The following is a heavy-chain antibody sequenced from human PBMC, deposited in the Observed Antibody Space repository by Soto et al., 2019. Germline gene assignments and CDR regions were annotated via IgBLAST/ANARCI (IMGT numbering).Heavy chain of an antibody. V-gene: IGHV3-48*03. CDR2: INTGGVTI. D-gene: IGHD3-16*01. J-gene: IGHJ6*02. CDR3: TRDKGDKVAYGMDV. Sequence: PGGSLRLSCTASGFTVRSCEMNWVRQAPGKGLEWVSYINTGGVTIYADSVKGRFIISRDNAQNSLLLQMNSLRAEDTAVYYCTRDKGDKVAYGMDVWGQGTTVTVS. CDR1: GFTVRSCE.